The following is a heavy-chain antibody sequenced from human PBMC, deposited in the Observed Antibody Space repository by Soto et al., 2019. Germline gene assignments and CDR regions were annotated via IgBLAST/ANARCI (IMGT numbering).Heavy chain of an antibody. V-gene: IGHV4-39*01. J-gene: IGHJ3*02. D-gene: IGHD3-10*01. Sequence: PSETLSLTCTVYGGSISSSSYYWGWIRQPPGKGLEWIGSIYYSGSTYYNPSLKSRVTISVDTSKNQFSLKLSSVTAADTAVYYCASPSITMVRGVITATSKYNAFDIWGQGTMVS. CDR1: GGSISSSSYY. CDR2: IYYSGST. CDR3: ASPSITMVRGVITATSKYNAFDI.